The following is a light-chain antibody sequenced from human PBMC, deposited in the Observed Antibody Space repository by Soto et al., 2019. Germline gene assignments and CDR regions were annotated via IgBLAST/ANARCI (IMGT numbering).Light chain of an antibody. CDR2: KVS. CDR1: QSLVHSDGKTY. CDR3: MQGTHWPPYT. Sequence: DVVMTQSPLSLPVTLGQPASISCRSSQSLVHSDGKTYLNWFQQRPGQSPRRLIYKVSNRDSGVPDRFSGSGSCTDFTLKIIRVEAEDVGVYYCMQGTHWPPYTFGQGTKLEIK. J-gene: IGKJ2*01. V-gene: IGKV2-30*02.